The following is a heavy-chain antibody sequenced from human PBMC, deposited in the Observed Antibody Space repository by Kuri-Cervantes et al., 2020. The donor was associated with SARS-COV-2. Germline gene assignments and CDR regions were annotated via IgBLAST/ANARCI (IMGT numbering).Heavy chain of an antibody. CDR2: INHSGST. J-gene: IGHJ3*02. CDR1: GGSFSGYY. CDR3: ARVQPLTIFGVVIIDAFDI. V-gene: IGHV4-34*01. D-gene: IGHD3-3*01. Sequence: SETLSLTCAVYGGSFSGYYWSWIRQPPGKGLEWIGEINHSGSTNYNPSLKSRVTISVDTPKNQFSLKLSSVTAADTAVYYCARVQPLTIFGVVIIDAFDIWGQGTMVTVSS.